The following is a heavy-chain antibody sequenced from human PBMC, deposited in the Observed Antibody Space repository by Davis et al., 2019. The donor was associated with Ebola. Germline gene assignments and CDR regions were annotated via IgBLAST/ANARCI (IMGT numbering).Heavy chain of an antibody. CDR1: GGSISSGDYY. CDR3: ARQRRVRFLEWSHFDY. J-gene: IGHJ4*02. CDR2: IYYSGST. V-gene: IGHV4-30-4*01. Sequence: SETLSLTCTVSGGSISSGDYYWSWIRQPPGKGLEWIGYIYYSGSTYYNPSLKSRVTISVDTSKNQFSLKLSSVTAADTAVYYCARQRRVRFLEWSHFDYWGQGTLVTVSS. D-gene: IGHD3-3*01.